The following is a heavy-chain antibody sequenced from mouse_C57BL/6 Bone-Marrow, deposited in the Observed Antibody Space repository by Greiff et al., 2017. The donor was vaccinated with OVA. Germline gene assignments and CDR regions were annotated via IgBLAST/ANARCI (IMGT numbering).Heavy chain of an antibody. Sequence: EVKLLESGGGLVQPGESLKLSCASPEYTFPAYDMPWVRKTPEKRLELVAAINSDGGSTYYPDTMERRFIISRDNTKKTLYLQMSRLRSEDTALYYCARPYYGGAMDYWGQGTSVTVSS. V-gene: IGHV5-2*01. CDR1: EYTFPAYD. J-gene: IGHJ4*01. CDR2: INSDGGST. D-gene: IGHD1-2*01. CDR3: ARPYYGGAMDY.